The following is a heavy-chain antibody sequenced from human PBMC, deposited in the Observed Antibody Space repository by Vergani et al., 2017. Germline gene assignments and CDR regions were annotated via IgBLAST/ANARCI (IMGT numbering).Heavy chain of an antibody. Sequence: QVQLVESGGGLVKPGGSLRLSCAASGFTFSDHYMSWVRQAPGKGLEWISYMSSGDSIYYADSVKGRFTVSRDNTKNTVFLQMHSLRAEDTAIYYCVKEKIDLGSYFFDSWGHGILVTVSS. J-gene: IGHJ4*01. CDR2: MSSGDSI. D-gene: IGHD2/OR15-2a*01. CDR1: GFTFSDHY. V-gene: IGHV3-11*01. CDR3: VKEKIDLGSYFFDS.